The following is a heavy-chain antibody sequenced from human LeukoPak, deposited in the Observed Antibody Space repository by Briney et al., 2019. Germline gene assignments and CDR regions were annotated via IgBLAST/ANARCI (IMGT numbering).Heavy chain of an antibody. CDR3: ASALGAHYFDY. CDR1: GFTFSTYW. J-gene: IGHJ4*02. V-gene: IGHV3-7*05. D-gene: IGHD1-26*01. CDR2: IKQDGSEK. Sequence: GSLRLSCAASGFTFSTYWMIWVRHAPGKGLEWVANIKQDGSEKYYVDSVKGRFTISRDNAKNSLYLQMNSLRAEDTAVYYCASALGAHYFDYWGQGTLVTVSS.